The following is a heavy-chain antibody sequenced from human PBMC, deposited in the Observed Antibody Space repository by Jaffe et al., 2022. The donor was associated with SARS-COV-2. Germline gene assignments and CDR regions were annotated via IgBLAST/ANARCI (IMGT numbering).Heavy chain of an antibody. Sequence: EVQLLESGGGLVQPGGSLRLSCAASGFTFSSYAMSWVRQAPGKGLEWVSAISGSGGSTYYADSVKGRFTISRDNSKNTLYLQMNSLRAEDTAVYYCAKGSDYYDSSGYYYGYYGMDVWGQGTTVTVSS. V-gene: IGHV3-23*01. CDR1: GFTFSSYA. CDR3: AKGSDYYDSSGYYYGYYGMDV. D-gene: IGHD3-22*01. CDR2: ISGSGGST. J-gene: IGHJ6*02.